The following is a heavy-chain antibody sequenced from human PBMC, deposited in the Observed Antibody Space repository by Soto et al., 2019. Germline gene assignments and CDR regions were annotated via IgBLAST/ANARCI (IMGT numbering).Heavy chain of an antibody. D-gene: IGHD2-21*02. CDR1: GYTFTSYA. CDR2: INAGNGNT. CDR3: ARSIVVVPALDY. Sequence: QVQLVQSGAEEKKPGASVKVSCKASGYTFTSYAMHWVRQAPGQRLEWMGWINAGNGNTKYSQKFQGRVTSTRDTSASTAYMELSSLRSEDTAVYYGARSIVVVPALDYWGQGTLVTVSS. V-gene: IGHV1-3*05. J-gene: IGHJ4*02.